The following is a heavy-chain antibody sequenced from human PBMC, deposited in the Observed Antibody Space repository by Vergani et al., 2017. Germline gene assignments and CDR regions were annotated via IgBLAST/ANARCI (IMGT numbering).Heavy chain of an antibody. J-gene: IGHJ5*02. D-gene: IGHD3-3*01. V-gene: IGHV1-69*17. CDR3: SSSRGITIFGVVPPGAWFDP. Sequence: QVQLVQSGAEVKKPGSSVKVSCKASGGTFSSYAISWVRQATGQGLEWMGGIIPIVGIANYAQKFQGRVTFTADKSTSTAYMELSSLRSEDTAVYYCSSSRGITIFGVVPPGAWFDPWGQGTLVTVSS. CDR1: GGTFSSYA. CDR2: IIPIVGIA.